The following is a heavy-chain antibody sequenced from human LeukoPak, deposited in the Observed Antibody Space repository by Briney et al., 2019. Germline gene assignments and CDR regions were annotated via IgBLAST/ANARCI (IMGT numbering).Heavy chain of an antibody. D-gene: IGHD1-26*01. V-gene: IGHV4-59*01. CDR2: IYYSGST. Sequence: PSETLSLTCTVSGGSISSYYWSWIRQPPGKGLEWIGYIYYSGSTNYNPSLKSRVTISVDTSKNQFSLKLSSVTAADTAVYYCARDLVGAYAFDIWGQGTMVTVSS. J-gene: IGHJ3*02. CDR1: GGSISSYY. CDR3: ARDLVGAYAFDI.